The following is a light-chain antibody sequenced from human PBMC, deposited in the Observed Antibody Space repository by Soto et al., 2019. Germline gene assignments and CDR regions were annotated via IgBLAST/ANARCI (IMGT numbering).Light chain of an antibody. J-gene: IGKJ5*01. V-gene: IGKV3-20*01. CDR2: GAS. Sequence: EIVLTPSPGTLSLSPVERATLSCRASQSVRSNFLAWYQEKPGQAPRLLIYGASSRATGIPDRFSGSGSGTDFTLTISRLEPEDFAVYYCQQYGSSPITFGQGTRLEIK. CDR3: QQYGSSPIT. CDR1: QSVRSNF.